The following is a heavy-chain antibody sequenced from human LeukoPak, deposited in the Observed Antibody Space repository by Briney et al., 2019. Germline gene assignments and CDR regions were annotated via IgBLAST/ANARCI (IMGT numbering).Heavy chain of an antibody. CDR1: GFTFSSYT. CDR3: AKDNSYGYFDY. J-gene: IGHJ4*02. Sequence: GGSLRLSCAASGFTFSSYTMNWVRQAPGKGLEWVSSITSTSSYIYYADSVKGRFTISRDNSKNTLYLQMNSLRAEDTAVYYCAKDNSYGYFDYWGQGTLVTVSS. CDR2: ITSTSSYI. D-gene: IGHD5-18*01. V-gene: IGHV3-21*01.